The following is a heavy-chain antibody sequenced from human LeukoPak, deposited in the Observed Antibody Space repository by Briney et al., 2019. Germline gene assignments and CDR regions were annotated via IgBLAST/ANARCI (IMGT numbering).Heavy chain of an antibody. CDR2: INPKSGGT. J-gene: IGHJ4*02. CDR3: ARAVGIVGYCTTTSCYSFDY. Sequence: ASVKVSCKASGYTFSAYYLHWVRQAPGQGLEWMGWINPKSGGTNYAQKFQGRVTMTRDTSINTAYMELRRLRSDDTAVYYCARAVGIVGYCTTTSCYSFDYWAREPWSPSPQ. V-gene: IGHV1-2*02. CDR1: GYTFSAYY. D-gene: IGHD2-2*02.